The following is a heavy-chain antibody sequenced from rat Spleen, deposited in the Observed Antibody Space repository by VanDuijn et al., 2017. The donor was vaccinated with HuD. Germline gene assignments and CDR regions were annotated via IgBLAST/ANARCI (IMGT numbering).Heavy chain of an antibody. V-gene: IGHV5-29*01. D-gene: IGHD1-11*01. CDR1: GFTFSDYY. CDR2: ISYDGSIT. Sequence: EVQLVESDGGSVQPGRSLKLSCAASGFTFSDYYMAWVRQAPTKGLEWVAAISYDGSITYYRDSVKGRFTISRDNAKSTLNLQMDSLRSEDTATYYCAMRPTEGIADYWGQGVMVTVSS. CDR3: AMRPTEGIADY. J-gene: IGHJ2*01.